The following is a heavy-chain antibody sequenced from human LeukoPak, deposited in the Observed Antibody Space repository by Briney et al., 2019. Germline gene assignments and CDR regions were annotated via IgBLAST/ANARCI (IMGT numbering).Heavy chain of an antibody. J-gene: IGHJ3*01. V-gene: IGHV4-39*01. CDR3: ARHWAF. CDR1: GDSIISYSYD. CDR2: INYSGNT. Sequence: PSETLSLTCVVSGDSIISYSYDWGWIRQTPGKGLEWMGSINYSGNTFYNPSLKSRIALSVDASKNQFSLNLKSVTAADTAVYYCARHWAFWGQGKLVAVSS. D-gene: IGHD7-27*01.